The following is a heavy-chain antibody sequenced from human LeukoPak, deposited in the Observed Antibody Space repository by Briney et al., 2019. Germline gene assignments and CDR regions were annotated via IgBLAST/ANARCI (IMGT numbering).Heavy chain of an antibody. D-gene: IGHD4-17*01. Sequence: SQTLSLTCAVSGGSISSGGYSWSWIRQPPGTGLEWIGYIYHSGSTYYNPSLKSRVTISVDRSKNQFSLKLSSVTAADTAVYYCARSPDYGDYGWFDPWGQGTLVTVSS. CDR1: GGSISSGGYS. CDR2: IYHSGST. V-gene: IGHV4-30-2*01. J-gene: IGHJ5*02. CDR3: ARSPDYGDYGWFDP.